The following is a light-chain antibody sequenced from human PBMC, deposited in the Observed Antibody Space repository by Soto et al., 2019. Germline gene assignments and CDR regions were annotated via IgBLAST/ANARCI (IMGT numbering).Light chain of an antibody. CDR2: GSS. J-gene: IGLJ2*01. Sequence: QSVLTQPPSVSGAPGQRVTISCTGSSSNIGAGYDVHWYQQLPGTAPKLLIYGSSNRPSGVPDRFSGSKSGTSASLAITGLQAEDEADYYCQSYDTSLSGAVFCGGTKLTVL. V-gene: IGLV1-40*01. CDR3: QSYDTSLSGAV. CDR1: SSNIGAGYD.